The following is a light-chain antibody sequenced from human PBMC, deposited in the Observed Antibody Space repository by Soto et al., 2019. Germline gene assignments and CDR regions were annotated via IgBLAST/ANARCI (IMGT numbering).Light chain of an antibody. CDR3: QSYDSSLSGSYV. V-gene: IGLV1-40*01. CDR2: GNS. Sequence: QSVLTQPPSVSGAPGPRVTISCTGSSSNIGAGYYVHWYQQLPGTAPKHLIYGNSNRPSGVPDRFSGSKSGTSASLAITGLQAEDEADYYCQSYDSSLSGSYVFGTGTKLTVL. J-gene: IGLJ1*01. CDR1: SSNIGAGYY.